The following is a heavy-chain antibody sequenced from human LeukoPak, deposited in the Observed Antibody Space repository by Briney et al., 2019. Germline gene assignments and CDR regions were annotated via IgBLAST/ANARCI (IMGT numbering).Heavy chain of an antibody. CDR2: IFYSGST. J-gene: IGHJ5*02. Sequence: PSETLSLTCTVSGGSISSRSYYWGWLRQPPGKVLEWIASIFYSGSTYHNPSLKSRVTISVDTSKSQFSLKLGSVTAADTAVYFCARHPLKAYVSDWFDPWGQGTLVTVSS. CDR3: ARHPLKAYVSDWFDP. D-gene: IGHD3-10*02. V-gene: IGHV4-39*01. CDR1: GGSISSRSYY.